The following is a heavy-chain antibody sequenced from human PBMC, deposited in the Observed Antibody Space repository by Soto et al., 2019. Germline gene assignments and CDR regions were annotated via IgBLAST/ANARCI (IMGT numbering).Heavy chain of an antibody. CDR2: INHSGST. Sequence: SETLSLTCAVYGGSFSGYFWNWVRQPPGKGLEWIGEINHSGSTKYNPSLKSRVTLSVDTSKNQFSLRVFSVTAADTAVYYCARDLSGYYYGMDVWGQGTTVTVSS. CDR3: ARDLSGYYYGMDV. V-gene: IGHV4-34*01. CDR1: GGSFSGYF. J-gene: IGHJ6*02.